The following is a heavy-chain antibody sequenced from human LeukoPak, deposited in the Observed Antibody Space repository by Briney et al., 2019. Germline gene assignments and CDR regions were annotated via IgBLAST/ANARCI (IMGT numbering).Heavy chain of an antibody. CDR3: ARVRGYSRSAFDI. J-gene: IGHJ3*02. V-gene: IGHV3-66*01. D-gene: IGHD5-18*01. CDR1: GFTVSSNY. Sequence: GGSLRLSCAASGFTVSSNYMSWVRQAPGKGLEWVSIIYSGGSTYYADSVKGRFTISRDNAKNSLYLQMNSLRAEDTAVYYCARVRGYSRSAFDIWGQGTMVTVSS. CDR2: IYSGGST.